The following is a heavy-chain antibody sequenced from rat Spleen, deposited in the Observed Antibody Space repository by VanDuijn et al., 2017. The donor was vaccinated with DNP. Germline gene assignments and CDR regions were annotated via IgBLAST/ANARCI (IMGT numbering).Heavy chain of an antibody. CDR1: GFTFSHYY. CDR3: ASLWTLAY. Sequence: EVQLVESGGGLVQPGRSLKLSCAASGFTFSHYYMAWVRQAPTKGLEWVAYISSGGGSTYYRDSVKGRFTISRDNAKNILYLQMDSLRSEDTATYYCASLWTLAYWGQGTLVTVSS. V-gene: IGHV5-27*01. D-gene: IGHD1-3*01. J-gene: IGHJ3*01. CDR2: ISSGGGST.